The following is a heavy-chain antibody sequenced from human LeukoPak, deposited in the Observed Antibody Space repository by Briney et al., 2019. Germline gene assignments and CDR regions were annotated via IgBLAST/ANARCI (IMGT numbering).Heavy chain of an antibody. D-gene: IGHD3-22*01. CDR3: AKDDSSGRSYYFDY. V-gene: IGHV3-48*03. Sequence: GGSLRLSCAASGFTFSSYEMNWVRQAPGKGLEWVSYISSTSGSTIYYADSVKGRFTISRDNSKNTLYLQMNSLRAEDTAVYYCAKDDSSGRSYYFDYWGRGTLVTVSS. J-gene: IGHJ4*02. CDR1: GFTFSSYE. CDR2: ISSTSGSTI.